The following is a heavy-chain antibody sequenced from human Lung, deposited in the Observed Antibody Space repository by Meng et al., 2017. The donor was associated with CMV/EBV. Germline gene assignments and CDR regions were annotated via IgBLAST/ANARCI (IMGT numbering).Heavy chain of an antibody. J-gene: IGHJ5*02. V-gene: IGHV3-30-3*01. Sequence: GESXKISCAASAFTFNNYAMHWVRQAPGKGLEWVAVISYDGFNKYYADSVNGRFTISRDNSKNTLYLQMNSLRAEDTAVYYCARDLLSSSSWSPPLSFDPWGQGTLVPVSS. CDR2: ISYDGFNK. CDR1: AFTFNNYA. CDR3: ARDLLSSSSWSPPLSFDP. D-gene: IGHD6-13*01.